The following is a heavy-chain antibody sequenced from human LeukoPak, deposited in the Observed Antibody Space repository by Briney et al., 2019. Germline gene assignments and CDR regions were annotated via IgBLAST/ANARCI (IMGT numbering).Heavy chain of an antibody. CDR1: GFTFSSYS. J-gene: IGHJ4*02. Sequence: GGSLRLSCAASGFTFSSYSMNWVRQAPGKGLEWVSYISSSSSTIYYADSVKGRFTISRDNAKNSLYLQMNSLRAEDTAVYHCARGWQWLVLGYWGQGTLVTVSS. D-gene: IGHD6-19*01. V-gene: IGHV3-48*04. CDR2: ISSSSSTI. CDR3: ARGWQWLVLGY.